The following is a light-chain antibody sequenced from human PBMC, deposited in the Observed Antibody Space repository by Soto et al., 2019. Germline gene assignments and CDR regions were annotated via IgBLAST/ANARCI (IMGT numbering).Light chain of an antibody. CDR3: GTWDNSRCGGV. CDR2: ENN. Sequence: QSVLTQPPSVSAAPGQKVTISCSGSSSNIGNNYVSWYQQLPGTAPKLLIYENNKRPSGIPDRFSGSKSGTSATLGITGLQAGDEADYYCGTWDNSRCGGVFGGGTKLTVL. J-gene: IGLJ3*02. CDR1: SSNIGNNY. V-gene: IGLV1-51*02.